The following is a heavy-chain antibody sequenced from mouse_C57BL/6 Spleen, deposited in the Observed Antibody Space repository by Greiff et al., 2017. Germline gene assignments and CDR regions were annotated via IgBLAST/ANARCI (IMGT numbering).Heavy chain of an antibody. CDR1: GYTFTNYP. V-gene: IGHV1-47*01. CDR3: AIITPIYAIDY. CDR2: IHPYNDGT. J-gene: IGHJ4*01. Sequence: VQLQQSGAELVKPGASVKLSCKASGYTFTNYPIEWMKQTHGPSLEWIGDIHPYNDGTKYNEKFKGKATLTGETSSSTGYMELSRFTTDDSAVYYCAIITPIYAIDYWGQGTSVTVSS. D-gene: IGHD1-3*01.